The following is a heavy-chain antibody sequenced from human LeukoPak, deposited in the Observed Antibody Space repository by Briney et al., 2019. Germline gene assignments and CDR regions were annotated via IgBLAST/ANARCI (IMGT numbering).Heavy chain of an antibody. D-gene: IGHD4-17*01. Sequence: GGSLRLSCAASGFTFGDYAMHWVRQAPGKGLEWVSGISWNSGIIGYADSVKGRFTISRDNSKNTLYLQMNSLRAEDTAVYYCTSSIYGDYVFYWGQGTLVTVSS. CDR2: ISWNSGII. CDR3: TSSIYGDYVFY. J-gene: IGHJ4*02. CDR1: GFTFGDYA. V-gene: IGHV3-9*01.